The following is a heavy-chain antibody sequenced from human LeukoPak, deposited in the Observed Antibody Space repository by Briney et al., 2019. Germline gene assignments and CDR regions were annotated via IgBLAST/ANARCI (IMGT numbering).Heavy chain of an antibody. CDR1: GFTFDDYG. V-gene: IGHV3-20*04. J-gene: IGHJ3*02. CDR2: INWNGGST. Sequence: GGSLRLSCTASGFTFDDYGMSWVLQAPGKGLEWVSGINWNGGSTGYADSVKGRFTISRDNAKNSLYLQMNSLRAEDTALYYCAREGSGYRGPNDAFDIWGQGTTVTVSS. CDR3: AREGSGYRGPNDAFDI. D-gene: IGHD3-22*01.